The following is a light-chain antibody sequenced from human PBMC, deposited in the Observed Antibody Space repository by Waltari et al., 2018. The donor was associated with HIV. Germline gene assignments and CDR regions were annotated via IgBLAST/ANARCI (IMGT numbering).Light chain of an antibody. V-gene: IGLV3-21*02. Sequence: SYVLTQPPSVSESPGQTARIPCGGDNIATKTVNWFQHKPGQAPVLVLYDAGGRPSGIPGRFSGSNSENTATLTISRVEAGDEADYYCQVWDSKTDHVIFGGGTKLIVL. CDR1: NIATKT. J-gene: IGLJ2*01. CDR2: DAG. CDR3: QVWDSKTDHVI.